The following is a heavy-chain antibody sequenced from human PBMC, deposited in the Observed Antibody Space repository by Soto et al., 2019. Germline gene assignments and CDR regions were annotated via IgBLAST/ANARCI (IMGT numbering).Heavy chain of an antibody. J-gene: IGHJ6*02. CDR3: SNIAPSAVAALYDDYGMDV. D-gene: IGHD6-19*01. CDR1: GNTFTNYG. Sequence: QVQLVQSGDEVKKPGASVKVSCKASGNTFTNYGISWVRQAPGQGLELMGWISGYTGNTNYAQKLQGRGTMTTDTSTSTAYMELRSRRSDDTAVYYCSNIAPSAVAALYDDYGMDVWGQGTTVTVSS. CDR2: ISGYTGNT. V-gene: IGHV1-18*01.